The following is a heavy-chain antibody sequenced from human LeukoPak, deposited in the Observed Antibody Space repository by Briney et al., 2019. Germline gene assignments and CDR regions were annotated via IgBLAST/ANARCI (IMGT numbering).Heavy chain of an antibody. D-gene: IGHD5-18*01. CDR3: ARSGYSYGPNVFDY. CDR1: GGSISSYY. J-gene: IGHJ4*02. V-gene: IGHV4-59*01. Sequence: SETLSLTCTVSGGSISSYYWSWIRQPPGKGLEWIGYIYYSGSTNYNPSLKSRVTISVDTSKNQFSLKLSSVTAADTAVYYCARSGYSYGPNVFDYWGQGTLVTVSS. CDR2: IYYSGST.